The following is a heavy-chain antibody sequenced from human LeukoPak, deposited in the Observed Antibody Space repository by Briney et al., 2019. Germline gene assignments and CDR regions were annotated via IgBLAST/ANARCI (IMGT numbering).Heavy chain of an antibody. CDR3: ARGDYYGSGSYH. Sequence: PSQTLSLTCTVSGGSISSGDYYWSWIRQPPGKGLEWIGYIYYSGSTYYNPSLKSRVTISVDTSKNQFSLKLSSVTAADTAVYYYARGDYYGSGSYHWGQGTLVTVSS. CDR1: GGSISSGDYY. CDR2: IYYSGST. V-gene: IGHV4-30-4*08. D-gene: IGHD3-10*01. J-gene: IGHJ5*02.